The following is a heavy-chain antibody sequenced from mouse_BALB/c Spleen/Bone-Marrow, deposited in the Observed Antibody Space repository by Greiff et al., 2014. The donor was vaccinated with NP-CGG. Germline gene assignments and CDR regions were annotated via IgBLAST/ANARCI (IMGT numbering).Heavy chain of an antibody. CDR2: IDPYYGTT. J-gene: IGHJ3*01. CDR1: GHSFTGYN. CDR3: TRSRAYFRDWFAY. V-gene: IGHV1-39*01. D-gene: IGHD2-14*01. Sequence: EVQLQQSGPELEKPGASVKISCKASGHSFTGYNMNWVKQSHGKSLEWIGNIDPYYGTTTFNQKFKDKATLTVDKSSGTAYMQLKSLTSEDAAFYYCTRSRAYFRDWFAYWGQGTLVTVSA.